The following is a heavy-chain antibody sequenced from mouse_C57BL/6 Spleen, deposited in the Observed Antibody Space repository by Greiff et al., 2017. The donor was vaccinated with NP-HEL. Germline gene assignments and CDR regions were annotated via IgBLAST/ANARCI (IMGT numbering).Heavy chain of an antibody. CDR1: GFTFSDYG. Sequence: VQLKESGGGLVKPGGSLKLSCAASGFTFSDYGMHWVRQAPEKGLEWVAYISSGSSTIYYADTVKGRFTISRDNAKNTLFLQMTSLRSEDTAMYYCARPYDGYSYAMDYWGQGTSVTVSS. D-gene: IGHD2-3*01. CDR3: ARPYDGYSYAMDY. V-gene: IGHV5-17*01. CDR2: ISSGSSTI. J-gene: IGHJ4*01.